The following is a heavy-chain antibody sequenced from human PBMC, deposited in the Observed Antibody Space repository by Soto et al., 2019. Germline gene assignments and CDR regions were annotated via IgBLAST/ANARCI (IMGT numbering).Heavy chain of an antibody. Sequence: PSETLSLTCAVYGGSFSGYYWSWIRQPPGKGLEWIGEINHSGSTNYNPSLKSRVTISVDTSKNQFSLKLSSVTAADTAVYYCARGRGIAVASYFDYWGQGTLATVSS. CDR3: ARGRGIAVASYFDY. J-gene: IGHJ4*02. V-gene: IGHV4-34*01. D-gene: IGHD6-19*01. CDR2: INHSGST. CDR1: GGSFSGYY.